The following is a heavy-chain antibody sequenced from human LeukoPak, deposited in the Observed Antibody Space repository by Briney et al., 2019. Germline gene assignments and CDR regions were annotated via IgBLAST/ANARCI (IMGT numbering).Heavy chain of an antibody. J-gene: IGHJ4*02. V-gene: IGHV3-23*01. Sequence: GGSLRLSCAASGFTFSSYAMSWVRQAPGKGLEWVSAISGSGGSTYYADSVKGWFTISRDKSKNTLYLQMNSLRAEDTAVYYCAPFPGKSSSVLDYWGQGTLVTVSS. CDR1: GFTFSSYA. D-gene: IGHD6-19*01. CDR3: APFPGKSSSVLDY. CDR2: ISGSGGST.